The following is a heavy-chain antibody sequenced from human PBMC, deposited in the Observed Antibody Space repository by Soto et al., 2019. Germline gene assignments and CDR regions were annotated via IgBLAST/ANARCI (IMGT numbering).Heavy chain of an antibody. Sequence: ASVKGSCKASGYTFTTYDLSWVRQAPGQGLEWMGWISAYNGNTNYAQNLQGRVTMTTDTSTSTAYMELRSPRSDDTAVYYCARVIGYYYHMDVWGQGTTVTVSS. J-gene: IGHJ6*02. V-gene: IGHV1-18*01. D-gene: IGHD3-22*01. CDR2: ISAYNGNT. CDR1: GYTFTTYD. CDR3: ARVIGYYYHMDV.